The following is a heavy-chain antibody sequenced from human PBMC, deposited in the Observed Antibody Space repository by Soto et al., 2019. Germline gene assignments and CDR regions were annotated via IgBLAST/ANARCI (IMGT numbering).Heavy chain of an antibody. D-gene: IGHD2-2*01. Sequence: EVQLVESGGGLVQPGGSLRLSCAASGFTVSSNYMSWVRQAPGKGLEWVSVIYSGGSTYYADSVKGRFTISRDNSKNTLYLQINSLRAEDTAVYYCARAKQYLIYYFDYWGQGTLVTVSS. J-gene: IGHJ4*02. CDR2: IYSGGST. CDR3: ARAKQYLIYYFDY. V-gene: IGHV3-66*01. CDR1: GFTVSSNY.